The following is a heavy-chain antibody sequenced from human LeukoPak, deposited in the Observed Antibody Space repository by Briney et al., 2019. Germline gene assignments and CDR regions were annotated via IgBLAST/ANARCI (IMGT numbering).Heavy chain of an antibody. CDR2: IYYSGAT. CDR3: ARLADSSSWYSWFDY. J-gene: IGHJ4*02. Sequence: SETLSLTCTVSGGSISRSRYYWGWLRQPAGKGLEWIGGIYYSGATFYNPSLESRITISVDTSRNQFSLRLSSVTAADTAVYYCARLADSSSWYSWFDYWGQGTLVTVSS. D-gene: IGHD6-13*01. V-gene: IGHV4-39*07. CDR1: GGSISRSRYY.